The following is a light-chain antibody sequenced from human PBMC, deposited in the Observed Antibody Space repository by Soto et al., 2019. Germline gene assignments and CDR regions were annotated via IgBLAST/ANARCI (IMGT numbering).Light chain of an antibody. V-gene: IGLV2-8*01. J-gene: IGLJ1*01. CDR3: CSYAGSNTYV. CDR2: EVT. Sequence: QSALTQPASVSGSPGQSITISCTGTNSDVGGYNYVSWYQQHPGKAPRLIIYEVTNRPSGVPHRFSGSKSGNTASLTLSGLKVDDEADYFCCSYAGSNTYVFGAGTKVTVL. CDR1: NSDVGGYNY.